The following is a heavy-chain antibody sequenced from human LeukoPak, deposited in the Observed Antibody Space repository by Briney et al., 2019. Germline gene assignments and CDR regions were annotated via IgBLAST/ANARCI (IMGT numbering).Heavy chain of an antibody. D-gene: IGHD1-26*01. CDR2: IYYSGST. CDR3: AXLXKEHWFDP. J-gene: IGHJ5*02. Sequence: SETLSLTCTVSGGSISSYYWSWIRQPPGKGLEWIGYIYYSGSTNYNPSLKSRVTISVDTSKNQFSRKLSSVTAADPAVYYCAXLXKEHWFDPWGQGTLVTVSS. CDR1: GGSISSYY. V-gene: IGHV4-59*08.